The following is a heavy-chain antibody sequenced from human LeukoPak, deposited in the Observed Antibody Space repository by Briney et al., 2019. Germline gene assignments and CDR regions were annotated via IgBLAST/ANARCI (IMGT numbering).Heavy chain of an antibody. V-gene: IGHV4-59*01. Sequence: SETLSLTCTVSGGSISSYYWSWIRQPPGKGLEWIGYIYYSGSTNYNPSLKSRVTISVDTSKNQFSLKLSSVTAADTAVYYCARAAGFYDTNWFDPWGQGTLVTVSP. CDR2: IYYSGST. CDR1: GGSISSYY. CDR3: ARAAGFYDTNWFDP. J-gene: IGHJ5*02. D-gene: IGHD3-22*01.